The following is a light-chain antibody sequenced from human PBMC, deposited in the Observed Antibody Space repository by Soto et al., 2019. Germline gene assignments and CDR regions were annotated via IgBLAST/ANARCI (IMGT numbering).Light chain of an antibody. CDR1: SSDVGGYNY. CDR3: CSLTTSHTYV. V-gene: IGLV2-14*03. Sequence: QAVPTQPASVSGSPGQSITISCTGTSSDVGGYNYVSWYQQHPGKAPKLMIYHVTYRPSGVSNRYSGSKSGNSASLTISGLQADDEADYYCCSLTTSHTYVFGSGTKLTVL. CDR2: HVT. J-gene: IGLJ1*01.